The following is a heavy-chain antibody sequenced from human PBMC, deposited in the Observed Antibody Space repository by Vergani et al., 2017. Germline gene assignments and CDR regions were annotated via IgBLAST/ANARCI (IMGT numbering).Heavy chain of an antibody. CDR2: IIPILGIA. CDR3: ARLVTYLQGGYFDL. CDR1: GFTFSSYT. D-gene: IGHD2-21*02. V-gene: IGHV1-69*09. J-gene: IGHJ2*01. Sequence: VQLLESGGGLVQPGGSLRLSCAASGFTFSSYTISWVRQAPGQGLEWMGRIIPILGIANYAQKFQGRVTITADKSTSTAYMELSSLRSEDTAVYYCARLVTYLQGGYFDLWGRGTLVTVSS.